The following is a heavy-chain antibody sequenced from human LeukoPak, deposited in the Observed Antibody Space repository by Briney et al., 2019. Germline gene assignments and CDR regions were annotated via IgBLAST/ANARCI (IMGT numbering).Heavy chain of an antibody. D-gene: IGHD3-9*01. V-gene: IGHV1-24*01. CDR3: ATGTSPLRYFDTGADYYGMDV. J-gene: IGHJ6*02. CDR2: FDPEDGET. Sequence: GASVKVSCKVSGYTLTELSMHWVRQAPGKGLEWMGGFDPEDGETIYAQKFQGRVTMTEDTSTDTAYMELSSLRSEDTAVYYCATGTSPLRYFDTGADYYGMDVWGQGATVTVSS. CDR1: GYTLTELS.